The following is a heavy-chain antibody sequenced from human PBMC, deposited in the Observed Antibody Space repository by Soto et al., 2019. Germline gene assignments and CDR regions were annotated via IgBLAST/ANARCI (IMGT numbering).Heavy chain of an antibody. V-gene: IGHV4-59*08. CDR3: ASYDSSGYYLFSGY. CDR1: GGSISSYY. J-gene: IGHJ4*02. Sequence: SETLSLTCTVSGGSISSYYWSWIRQPPGKGLEWIGYIYYSGSTNYNPSLKSRVTISVDTSKNQFSLKLSSVTAADTAVYYCASYDSSGYYLFSGYWGQGTLVTVSS. CDR2: IYYSGST. D-gene: IGHD3-22*01.